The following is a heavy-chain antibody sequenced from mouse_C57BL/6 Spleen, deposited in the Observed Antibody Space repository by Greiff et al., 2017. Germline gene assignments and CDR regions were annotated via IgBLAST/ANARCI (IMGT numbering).Heavy chain of an antibody. V-gene: IGHV1-69*01. D-gene: IGHD4-1*01. CDR2: IDPSDSYT. J-gene: IGHJ4*01. Sequence: QVQLQQPGAELVMPGASVKLSCKASGYTFTSYWMHWVKQRPGQGLEWIGEIDPSDSYTNYNQKFKGKSTLTVDKSSSTAYMQLSSLTSEDSAVCYCARTRANWDVGAMDYWGQGTSVTVSS. CDR1: GYTFTSYW. CDR3: ARTRANWDVGAMDY.